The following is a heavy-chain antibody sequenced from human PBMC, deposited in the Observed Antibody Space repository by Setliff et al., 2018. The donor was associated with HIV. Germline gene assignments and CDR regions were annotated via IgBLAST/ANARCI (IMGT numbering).Heavy chain of an antibody. D-gene: IGHD3-16*01. CDR1: GGSISTYY. Sequence: PSETLSLTCTVSGGSISTYYWSWIRQPPGKGLEWIGEIDHSGGTKYNPSLTGRVTMSVDKSKNQFSLNLNSVTAADTAVYYCARNPGGRIPLDHWGQGTLVTVSS. CDR3: ARNPGGRIPLDH. V-gene: IGHV4-59*04. CDR2: IDHSGGT. J-gene: IGHJ4*02.